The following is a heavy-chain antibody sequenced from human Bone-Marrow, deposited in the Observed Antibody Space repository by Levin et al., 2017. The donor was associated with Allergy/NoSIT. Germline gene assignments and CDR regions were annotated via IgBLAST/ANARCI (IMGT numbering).Heavy chain of an antibody. V-gene: IGHV3-33*01. CDR2: IWYDGSNK. J-gene: IGHJ3*02. Sequence: RPGGSLRLSCAASGFTFSSYGMHWVRQAPGKGLEWVAVIWYDGSNKYYADSVKGRFTISRDNSKNTLYLQMNSLRAEDTAVYYCARDPPRYSSSPNDAFDIWGQGTMVTVSS. CDR1: GFTFSSYG. D-gene: IGHD6-6*01. CDR3: ARDPPRYSSSPNDAFDI.